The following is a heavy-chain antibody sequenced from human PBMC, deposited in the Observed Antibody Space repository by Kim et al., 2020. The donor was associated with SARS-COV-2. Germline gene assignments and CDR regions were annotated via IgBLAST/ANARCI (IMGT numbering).Heavy chain of an antibody. Sequence: GGSLRLSCAASGFTFSSYAMHWVRQAPGKGLEWVAVISYDGSNKYYADSVKGRFTISRDNSKNTLYLQMNSLRAEDTAVYYCARDGYSSSWYDWRYYYYGMDVWGQGTTVTVSS. CDR3: ARDGYSSSWYDWRYYYYGMDV. CDR2: ISYDGSNK. V-gene: IGHV3-30-3*01. D-gene: IGHD6-13*01. CDR1: GFTFSSYA. J-gene: IGHJ6*02.